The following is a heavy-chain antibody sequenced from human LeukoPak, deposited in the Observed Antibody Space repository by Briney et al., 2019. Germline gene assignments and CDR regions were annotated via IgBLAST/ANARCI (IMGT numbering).Heavy chain of an antibody. CDR1: GFTFDDYA. CDR3: ARDGGYSYGSPFDY. V-gene: IGHV3-9*01. Sequence: PGRSLRLSCAASGFTFDDYAMHWVRQAPGKGLEWVSGISWNSGSIGYVDSVKGRFTISRDNAKNSLYLQMNSLRAEDTAVYYCARDGGYSYGSPFDYWGQGTLVTVSS. J-gene: IGHJ4*02. D-gene: IGHD5-18*01. CDR2: ISWNSGSI.